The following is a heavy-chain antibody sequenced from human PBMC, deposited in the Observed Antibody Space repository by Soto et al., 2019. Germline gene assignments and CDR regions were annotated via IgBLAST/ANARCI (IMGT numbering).Heavy chain of an antibody. V-gene: IGHV4-30-2*01. CDR3: ARGHGTNGVWSTFWFDP. CDR1: GGSISSGGYS. CDR2: IYHSGST. J-gene: IGHJ5*02. Sequence: SETLSLTCAVSGGSISSGGYSWSWIRQPPGKGLEWIGYIYHSGSTYYNPSLKSRVTISVDRSKNQFSLKLSSVTAADTAVYYCARGHGTNGVWSTFWFDPWGQGTLVTVSS. D-gene: IGHD2-8*01.